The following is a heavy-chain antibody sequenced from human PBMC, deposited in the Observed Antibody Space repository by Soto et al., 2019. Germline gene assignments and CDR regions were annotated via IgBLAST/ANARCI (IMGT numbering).Heavy chain of an antibody. Sequence: GGSLRLSCAASGFTFNTYRMTWVRQAPGKGLEWVANIKEDGSERFYEDSVKGRFTISRDNAKNSLFLQINSLRVEDTAVYYCAREEPALYCHGASCSIPYFAYWGQGTLVTVSS. CDR2: IKEDGSER. V-gene: IGHV3-7*01. CDR3: AREEPALYCHGASCSIPYFAY. J-gene: IGHJ4*02. CDR1: GFTFNTYR. D-gene: IGHD2-15*01.